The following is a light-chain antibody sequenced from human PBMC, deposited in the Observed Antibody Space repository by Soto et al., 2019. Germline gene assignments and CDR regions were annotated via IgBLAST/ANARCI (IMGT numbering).Light chain of an antibody. CDR2: GAS. CDR1: QSVSSSY. V-gene: IGKV3-20*01. J-gene: IGKJ1*01. CDR3: QQYGSSPGT. Sequence: EIVLTQSPGTLSLSPGERATLSCRASQSVSSSYLAWYQQKPVQAPRLLIYGASSRATGIPDRFSGSGSGTDFTLTISRLEPEDFALYYCQQYGSSPGTFGQGTNVEIK.